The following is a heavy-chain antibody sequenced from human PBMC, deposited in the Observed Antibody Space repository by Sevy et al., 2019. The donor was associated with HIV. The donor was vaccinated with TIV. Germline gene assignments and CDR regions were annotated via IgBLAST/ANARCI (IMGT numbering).Heavy chain of an antibody. V-gene: IGHV3-23*01. D-gene: IGHD3-3*01. CDR2: ISGSGGST. CDR3: AKDRVLYEGYFDY. Sequence: GESLKISCAASGFTFSSYAMSWVRQAPGKGLEWVSAISGSGGSTYYADSVKGRFTISRDNSKNTLYLQMNSLRAEDTAVYYCAKDRVLYEGYFDYWGQGTLVTVSS. J-gene: IGHJ4*02. CDR1: GFTFSSYA.